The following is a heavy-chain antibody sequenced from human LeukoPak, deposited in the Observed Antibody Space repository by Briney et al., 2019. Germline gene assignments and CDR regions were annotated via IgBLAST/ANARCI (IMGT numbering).Heavy chain of an antibody. V-gene: IGHV4-59*01. CDR1: GGSISSYY. CDR3: ARISSSNWYNERGAFDV. J-gene: IGHJ3*01. CDR2: VYYTGSI. Sequence: SETLSLTCTVSGGSISSYYWSWVRQPPGKGLEWIGFVYYTGSINYSPSLKGRVTISVDTSKNQFSLKLRSVTAADTAVYYCARISSSNWYNERGAFDVWGQGTMVTVSS. D-gene: IGHD6-13*01.